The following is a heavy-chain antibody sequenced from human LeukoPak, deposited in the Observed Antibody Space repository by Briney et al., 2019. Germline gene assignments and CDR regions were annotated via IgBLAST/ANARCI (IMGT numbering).Heavy chain of an antibody. CDR2: ISTGSSFI. D-gene: IGHD3-22*01. J-gene: IGHJ4*02. CDR1: GFTFSSYS. V-gene: IGHV3-21*01. CDR3: ARTDYYDKSIDY. Sequence: GSLRLSCAASGFTFSSYSMNWVRQAPGKGLEWVSSISTGSSFIYYADSVKGRFTTSRDIAKNSLYLQMNSLRAEDTAVYYCARTDYYDKSIDYWGQGTLVTVSS.